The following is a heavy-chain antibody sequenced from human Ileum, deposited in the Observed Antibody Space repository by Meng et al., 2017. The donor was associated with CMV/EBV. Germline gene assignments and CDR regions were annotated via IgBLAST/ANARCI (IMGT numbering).Heavy chain of an antibody. Sequence: SYSMNWVRQAPGKGLEWVSSISSSSSYIYYADSVKGRFTISRDNAKNSLYLQMNSLRAEDTAVYYCARVGGYCSSTSCYTRADFDYWGQGTLVTVSS. CDR3: ARVGGYCSSTSCYTRADFDY. CDR1: SYS. CDR2: ISSSSSYI. V-gene: IGHV3-21*01. J-gene: IGHJ4*02. D-gene: IGHD2-2*02.